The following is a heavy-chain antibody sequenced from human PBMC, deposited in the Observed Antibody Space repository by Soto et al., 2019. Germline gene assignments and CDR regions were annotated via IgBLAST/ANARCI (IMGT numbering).Heavy chain of an antibody. V-gene: IGHV3-11*01. CDR1: GFTFSDYY. Sequence: QVQLVESGGGLVKPGGSLRLSCAASGFTFSDYYMNWIRQAPGKGLEWVSYITSGGSTIYYADSVKGRFTISRDNAKNSLYLQMNSLRAEDTAVYYCARDADYIWGSHQIDCWGQGTLVTVSS. CDR2: ITSGGSTI. J-gene: IGHJ4*02. CDR3: ARDADYIWGSHQIDC. D-gene: IGHD3-16*01.